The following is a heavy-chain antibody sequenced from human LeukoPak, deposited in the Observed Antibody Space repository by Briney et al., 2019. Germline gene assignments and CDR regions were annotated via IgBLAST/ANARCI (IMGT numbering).Heavy chain of an antibody. CDR2: IYTSGNT. CDR3: ARGRRELLRWWFDP. V-gene: IGHV4-61*02. J-gene: IGHJ5*02. D-gene: IGHD1-26*01. CDR1: GGSISSGSYY. Sequence: SETLSLTCTVSGGSISSGSYYWNWIRQPAGKGLEWIGRIYTSGNTNYNPSLKSRVTISVDTSKNQFSLKLSSVTAADTAVYYCARGRRELLRWWFDPWGQGTLVTVSS.